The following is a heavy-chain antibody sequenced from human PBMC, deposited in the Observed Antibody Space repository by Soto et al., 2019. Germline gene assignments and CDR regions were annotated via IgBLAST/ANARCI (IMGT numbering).Heavy chain of an antibody. Sequence: PGGSLRLSCAASGFTFSSYSMNWVRQAPGKGLEWVSALTGSGGTTYYADSVKGRFTISRDNSKNTLYLEMNSLGAEDAAVYYCAKGLIASRAGNWFDPWGEGTQVTVSS. CDR2: LTGSGGTT. V-gene: IGHV3-23*01. CDR1: GFTFSSYS. CDR3: AKGLIASRAGNWFDP. J-gene: IGHJ5*02. D-gene: IGHD6-19*01.